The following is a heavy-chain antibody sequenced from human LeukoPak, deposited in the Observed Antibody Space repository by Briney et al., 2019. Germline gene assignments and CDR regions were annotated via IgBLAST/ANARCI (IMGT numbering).Heavy chain of an antibody. J-gene: IGHJ4*02. V-gene: IGHV5-51*01. D-gene: IGHD5-12*01. CDR1: GYSFTTYW. CDR3: ARTGRISGPFDY. Sequence: GESLKISCKGSGYSFTTYWIGWVRQMPGKGLGWMGIIYPGESDTRDSPSFQGQVTISAAKSISTAYLQWSSLKASDTAIYYCARTGRISGPFDYWGQGTLVTVSS. CDR2: IYPGESDT.